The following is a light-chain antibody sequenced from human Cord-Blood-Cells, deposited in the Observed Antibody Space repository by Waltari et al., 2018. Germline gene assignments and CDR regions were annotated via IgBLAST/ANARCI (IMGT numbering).Light chain of an antibody. V-gene: IGKV3-11*01. J-gene: IGKJ4*01. CDR2: DAS. CDR3: QQRSNWPLT. CDR1: QSVSSY. Sequence: EIVLTQSPATLSLSPGERATLSCRASQSVSSYLAWYQQKLGQAPRLLIYDASNRATVIPDRFSGSGSGTDFTLTISSLEPEDFAVYYWQQRSNWPLTFGGGTKVEIK.